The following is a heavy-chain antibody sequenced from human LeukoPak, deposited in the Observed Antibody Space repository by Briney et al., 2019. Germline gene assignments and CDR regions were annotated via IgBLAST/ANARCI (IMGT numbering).Heavy chain of an antibody. Sequence: SETLSLTCTVSGHSISSYYWSWLRQPPGKGLEWLGYIYYSGSTNYNPSLKSRVTISVETSQNQFSLKLRSVTAADTAVLYCARQLYSSGWYGFDYWGQGTLVTVSS. J-gene: IGHJ4*02. CDR1: GHSISSYY. CDR3: ARQLYSSGWYGFDY. CDR2: IYYSGST. D-gene: IGHD6-19*01. V-gene: IGHV4-59*01.